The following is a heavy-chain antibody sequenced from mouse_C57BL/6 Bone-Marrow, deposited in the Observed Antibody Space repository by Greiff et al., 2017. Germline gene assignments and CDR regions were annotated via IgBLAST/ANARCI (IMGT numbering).Heavy chain of an antibody. CDR1: GYTFTSYG. V-gene: IGHV1-81*01. J-gene: IGHJ3*01. CDR2: IYPRSGTT. Sequence: VQLQQSGAELARPGASVKLSCKASGYTFTSYGISWVKQRTGQGLEWIGEIYPRSGTTYYNAKFKGTATLTADKSTSTACMELRSLTSEDAAVYFCAREQLRLRPFFAYWGQGTLVTVSA. D-gene: IGHD3-2*02. CDR3: AREQLRLRPFFAY.